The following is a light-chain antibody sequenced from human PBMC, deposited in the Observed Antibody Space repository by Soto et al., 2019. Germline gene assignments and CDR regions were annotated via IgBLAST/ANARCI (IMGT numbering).Light chain of an antibody. CDR2: AAS. J-gene: IGKJ1*01. V-gene: IGKV3-15*01. CDR1: QSVNIN. CDR3: QQYNNWPRT. Sequence: EIVITQSPLTLCVSPGERATLSCRASQSVNINLAWYQQKPGQAPRLLIYAASTRATGIPARFSGSGSGTEFTLTISSLQSEDFAVYYCQQYNNWPRTFGQGTKVDIK.